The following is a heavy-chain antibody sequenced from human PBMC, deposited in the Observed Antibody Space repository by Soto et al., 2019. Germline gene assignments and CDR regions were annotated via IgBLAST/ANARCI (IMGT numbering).Heavy chain of an antibody. CDR1: GFDFEDYT. CDR3: AKDEAYYFDH. Sequence: GGSLRLSCVASGFDFEDYTMHWVRQAPGKGLECVSRISYDGEDTFYADSVRGRFTMSRDKSRKYMFLLMNNLTPEDSAVYYCAKDEAYYFDHWGQGTMVTVSS. CDR2: ISYDGEDT. J-gene: IGHJ4*02. V-gene: IGHV3-43*01.